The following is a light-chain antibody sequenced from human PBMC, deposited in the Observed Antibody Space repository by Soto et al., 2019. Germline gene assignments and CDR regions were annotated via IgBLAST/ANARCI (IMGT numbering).Light chain of an antibody. V-gene: IGLV3-21*04. Sequence: SYELTQPPSVSVAPGKTARITCAGNNIGSKVVQWYQQRTGQAPVLVIYYDSDRPSGIPERFSGSNSANTATLTISRVEAGDEADYYCQVWDSSSDYVFGTGTKLTVL. CDR3: QVWDSSSDYV. CDR1: NIGSKV. J-gene: IGLJ1*01. CDR2: YDS.